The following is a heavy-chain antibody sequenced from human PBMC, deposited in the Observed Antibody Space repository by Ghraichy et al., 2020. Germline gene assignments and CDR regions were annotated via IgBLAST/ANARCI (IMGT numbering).Heavy chain of an antibody. V-gene: IGHV3-23*01. CDR2: ISDSGDNT. D-gene: IGHD2-2*01. J-gene: IGHJ4*02. CDR1: GFTFSSYA. Sequence: GSLRLSCAASGFTFSSYAMNWVRQAPGKGLEWVSGISDSGDNTFYADSGKGRFTISRDNSKNTVYLQVYSLRAEDTAVYYCASGLIGYCSSASCYGFDYWGRGTLVTVSS. CDR3: ASGLIGYCSSASCYGFDY.